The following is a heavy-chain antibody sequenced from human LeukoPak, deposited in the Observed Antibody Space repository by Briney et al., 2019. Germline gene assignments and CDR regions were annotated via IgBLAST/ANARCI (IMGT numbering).Heavy chain of an antibody. CDR3: ARDVGFGEPLDI. Sequence: GGSLRLSCAASGFTFSSYSMNWVRQAPGKGLEWVSSISSSSSYIYYADSVKGRFTISRDNAKNSLYLQMNSLRAEDTAVYYCARDVGFGEPLDIWGQGTMVTVSS. J-gene: IGHJ3*02. D-gene: IGHD3-10*01. V-gene: IGHV3-21*01. CDR2: ISSSSSYI. CDR1: GFTFSSYS.